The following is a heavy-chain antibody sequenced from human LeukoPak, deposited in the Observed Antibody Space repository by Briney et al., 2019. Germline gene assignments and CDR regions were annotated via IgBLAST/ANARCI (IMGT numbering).Heavy chain of an antibody. CDR1: GFTFSTYW. Sequence: PGGSLRLSCAASGFTFSTYWMTWVRQAPGKGLEWVANIKQDGSEKYFVDSVKGRFSISRDNAKNSLYLQMNSLRAEDTAVYYCAKDGSGSYYSDAFDIWGQGTMVTVSS. D-gene: IGHD3-10*01. V-gene: IGHV3-7*01. J-gene: IGHJ3*02. CDR3: AKDGSGSYYSDAFDI. CDR2: IKQDGSEK.